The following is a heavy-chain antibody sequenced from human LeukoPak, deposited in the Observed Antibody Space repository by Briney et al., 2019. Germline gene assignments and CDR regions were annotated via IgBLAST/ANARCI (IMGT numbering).Heavy chain of an antibody. D-gene: IGHD3-10*01. CDR1: GFTFSTYW. Sequence: GGSLRLSCAASGFTFSTYWMHWARRAPGKGLVWVSRISTDGSVTSYADSVKGRFTISRDNAKNTMYLQMNSLRAEDTAVYYCARIGGSGSYSGHYFDHWGQGTLVTVSS. J-gene: IGHJ4*02. CDR2: ISTDGSVT. V-gene: IGHV3-74*01. CDR3: ARIGGSGSYSGHYFDH.